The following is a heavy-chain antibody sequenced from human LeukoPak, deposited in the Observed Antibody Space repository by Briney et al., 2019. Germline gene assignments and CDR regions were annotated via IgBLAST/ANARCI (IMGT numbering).Heavy chain of an antibody. CDR3: ARDSSSWGFDY. CDR2: INHSGST. J-gene: IGHJ4*02. D-gene: IGHD6-13*01. Sequence: PSETLSLTCAVYGGSFSGYYWSWIRQPPGKGLDWIGEINHSGSTNYNPSLKSRVTISVDTSKNQFSLKLSSVTAADTALYYCARDSSSWGFDYWGQGTLVTVSS. V-gene: IGHV4-34*01. CDR1: GGSFSGYY.